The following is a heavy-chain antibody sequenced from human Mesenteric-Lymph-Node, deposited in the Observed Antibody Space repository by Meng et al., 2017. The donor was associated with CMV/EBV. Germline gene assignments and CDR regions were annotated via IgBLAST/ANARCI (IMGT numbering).Heavy chain of an antibody. CDR3: TRTTSTGTTGDRTYGMDV. V-gene: IGHV3-21*01. D-gene: IGHD7-27*01. CDR2: ITSSSSHI. Sequence: GESLKISCAASGFTFSSYWMSWVRQAPGKGLEWVSSITSSSSHITYADSMKGRFTISRDNAKNSLYLQMNSLRAEDTAMYYCTRTTSTGTTGDRTYGMDVWGQGTAVTVSS. CDR1: GFTFSSYW. J-gene: IGHJ6*02.